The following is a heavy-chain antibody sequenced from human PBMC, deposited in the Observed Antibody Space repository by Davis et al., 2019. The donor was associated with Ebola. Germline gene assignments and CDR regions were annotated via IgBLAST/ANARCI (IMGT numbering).Heavy chain of an antibody. CDR2: IYYTGTT. J-gene: IGHJ4*02. CDR1: GGFVSSGGYS. V-gene: IGHV4-61*08. D-gene: IGHD4-23*01. Sequence: SETLSLTCAVSGGFVSSGGYSWSWIRQPPGKGLEWIGYIYYTGTTNFNPFLKSRVTLSVHTSENKFSLKLSSVTAAGTAVYYCARQESQLHRYYFNSWGQGTLVTVSS. CDR3: ARQESQLHRYYFNS.